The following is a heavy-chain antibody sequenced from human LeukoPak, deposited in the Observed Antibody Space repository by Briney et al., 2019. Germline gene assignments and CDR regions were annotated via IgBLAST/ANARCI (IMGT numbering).Heavy chain of an antibody. V-gene: IGHV3-30*03. Sequence: GGSLRLSCAASGFTFSSYGMHWVRQAPGKGLEWVAVISYDGSNKYYADSVKGRFTISRDNAKNSLYLQMNSLRAEDTAVYYCARVGFGHWGQGTLVTVSS. CDR2: ISYDGSNK. J-gene: IGHJ5*02. CDR3: ARVGFGH. CDR1: GFTFSSYG.